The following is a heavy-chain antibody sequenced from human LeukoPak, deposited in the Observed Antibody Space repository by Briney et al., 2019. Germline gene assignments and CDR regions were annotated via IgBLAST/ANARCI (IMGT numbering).Heavy chain of an antibody. CDR1: GFTFSSYG. J-gene: IGHJ4*02. CDR3: AKKGAVAGPYYFDY. Sequence: GGSLRLSCAASGFTFSSYGMHWVRQAPGKGLEWVSAISGSGGSTYYADSVKGRFTISRDNSKNTLYLQMNSLRAEDTAVYYCAKKGAVAGPYYFDYWGQGTLVTVSS. V-gene: IGHV3-23*01. D-gene: IGHD6-19*01. CDR2: ISGSGGST.